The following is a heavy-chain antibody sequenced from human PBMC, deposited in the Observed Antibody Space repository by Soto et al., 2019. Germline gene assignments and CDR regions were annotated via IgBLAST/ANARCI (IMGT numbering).Heavy chain of an antibody. D-gene: IGHD6-13*01. CDR2: VYNSGST. V-gene: IGHV4-59*01. CDR3: ARYRREAVAGYTLDN. J-gene: IGHJ4*02. Sequence: LSLTCPVSGGSISSNYWTWIRQPPGKGLEWIGYVYNSGSTNYNPSLKSRVTISEDTSKSQFSLKVNSMTAADTAVYYCARYRREAVAGYTLDNWGQGILVPVSS. CDR1: GGSISSNY.